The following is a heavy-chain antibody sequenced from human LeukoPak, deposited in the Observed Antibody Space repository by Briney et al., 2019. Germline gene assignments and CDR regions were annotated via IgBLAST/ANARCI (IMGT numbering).Heavy chain of an antibody. CDR1: GYTFTSYD. D-gene: IGHD3-3*01. CDR3: ARGIRKIFGVVTSLVGFDY. J-gene: IGHJ4*02. CDR2: MNPNSGNT. V-gene: IGHV1-8*01. Sequence: ASVKVSCKASGYTFTSYDINWVRQATGQGLEWMGWMNPNSGNTGYAQKFQGRVTMTRNTSISTAYMELSSLRSEDTAVYYCARGIRKIFGVVTSLVGFDYWGQGTLVTVPS.